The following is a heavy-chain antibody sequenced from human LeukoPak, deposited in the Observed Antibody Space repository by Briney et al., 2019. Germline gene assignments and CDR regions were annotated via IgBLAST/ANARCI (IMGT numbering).Heavy chain of an antibody. J-gene: IGHJ3*02. CDR2: ISYDGSNK. CDR1: GFTFSSYA. Sequence: PGGSLRLSCAASGFTFSSYAMHWVRQAPGKGLEWVAVISYDGSNKYYADSVKGRFTISRDNSKNTLYLQMNSLRAEDTAVYYCARDTFHSGSYSDRGGAFDIWGQGTMVTVSS. V-gene: IGHV3-30-3*01. D-gene: IGHD1-26*01. CDR3: ARDTFHSGSYSDRGGAFDI.